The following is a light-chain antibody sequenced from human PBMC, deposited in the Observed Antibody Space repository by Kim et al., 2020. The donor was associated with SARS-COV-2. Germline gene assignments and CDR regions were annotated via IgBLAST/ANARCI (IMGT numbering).Light chain of an antibody. CDR2: QDS. Sequence: SYELTQPPSVSVSPGQTASITCSGDKLGDKYACWYQQKSGQSPVLVIYQDSKRPSGIPERFSGSNSGNTAPLTISGTQPMDQSDYYCQAWDSRVVFGGG. J-gene: IGLJ2*01. V-gene: IGLV3-1*01. CDR1: KLGDKY. CDR3: QAWDSRVV.